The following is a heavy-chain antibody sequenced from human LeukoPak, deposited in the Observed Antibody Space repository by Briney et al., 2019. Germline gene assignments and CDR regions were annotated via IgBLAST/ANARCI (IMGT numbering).Heavy chain of an antibody. CDR2: IYYSGST. V-gene: IGHV4-39*01. CDR3: ARPVVPAPSHWFDP. Sequence: SQTLYLTCTVSGGSISSSSYYWGWIRQPPGKGLEWIGSIYYSGSTYYNPSLKSRVTISVDTSKNQFSLKLSSVTAADTAVYYCARPVVPAPSHWFDPWGQGTLVTVSS. J-gene: IGHJ5*02. D-gene: IGHD2-2*01. CDR1: GGSISSSSYY.